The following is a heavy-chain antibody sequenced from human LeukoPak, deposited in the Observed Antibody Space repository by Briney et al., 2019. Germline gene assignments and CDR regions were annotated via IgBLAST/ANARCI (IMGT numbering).Heavy chain of an antibody. D-gene: IGHD3-10*01. CDR2: IIPLLGTP. CDR1: GGTFTNYA. CDR3: ARDPFGELYSDY. Sequence: ASVKVSCKASGGTFTNYAISWVRQAPGQGLEWMGGIIPLLGTPNYAQKLQGRVTMTTDTSTSTAYMELRSLRSDDTAVYYCARDPFGELYSDYWGQGTLVTVSS. J-gene: IGHJ4*02. V-gene: IGHV1-69*10.